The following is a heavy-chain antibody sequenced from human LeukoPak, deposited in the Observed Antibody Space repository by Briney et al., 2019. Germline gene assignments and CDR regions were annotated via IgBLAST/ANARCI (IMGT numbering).Heavy chain of an antibody. CDR3: ATVALTYEQWLVPPYYYYGMDV. CDR1: GYTLTELS. Sequence: ASVKVSCKVSGYTLTELSMHWVRQAPGKGLEWMGGFDPEDGETIYAQKFQGRVTMTEDTSTDTAYMELSSLRSEDTAVYYCATVALTYEQWLVPPYYYYGMDVWGQGTTVTVSS. D-gene: IGHD6-19*01. J-gene: IGHJ6*02. V-gene: IGHV1-24*01. CDR2: FDPEDGET.